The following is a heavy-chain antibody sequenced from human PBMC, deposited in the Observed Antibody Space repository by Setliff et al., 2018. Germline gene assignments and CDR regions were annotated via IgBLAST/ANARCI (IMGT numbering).Heavy chain of an antibody. V-gene: IGHV3-49*04. J-gene: IGHJ6*03. Sequence: GGSLRLSCTASGFAFGDYAMSWVRQAPGKGLEWIGLIKNKGYGETTEFAASVKGRFAISRDDPKSIAYLQMNSLKTEDTAVYYCTREASVDFWSGYPYYYYMDVWGKGTTVTSP. CDR1: GFAFGDYA. CDR3: TREASVDFWSGYPYYYYMDV. CDR2: IKNKGYGETT. D-gene: IGHD3-3*01.